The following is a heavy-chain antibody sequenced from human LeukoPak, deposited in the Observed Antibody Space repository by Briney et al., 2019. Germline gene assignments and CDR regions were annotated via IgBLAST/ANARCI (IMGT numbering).Heavy chain of an antibody. CDR3: TRARYSDY. CDR2: IKEDGTEK. Sequence: GSLRLSCAASGFTFSSYWMTWVRQAPGKGLEWVANIKEDGTEKNYVDSVKGRFTISRDNAKNSLYLQMNSLRPEDTAVYYCTRARYSDYWGQGTLVTVS. CDR1: GFTFSSYW. D-gene: IGHD1-26*01. V-gene: IGHV3-7*01. J-gene: IGHJ4*02.